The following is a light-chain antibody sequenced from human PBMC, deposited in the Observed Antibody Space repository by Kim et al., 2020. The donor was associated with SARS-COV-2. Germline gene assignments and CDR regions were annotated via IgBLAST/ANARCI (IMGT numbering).Light chain of an antibody. V-gene: IGKV3-15*01. CDR2: GAS. CDR1: QSVSSN. Sequence: EIVMTQSPATLSVSPGERATLSCRASQSVSSNLAWYQQKPGQAPRLLIYGASTRATGIPARFSGSGSGTEFTLTISSLQSEDFAVYYCQQYNNWPPRTFGQGPSWRS. CDR3: QQYNNWPPRT. J-gene: IGKJ2*01.